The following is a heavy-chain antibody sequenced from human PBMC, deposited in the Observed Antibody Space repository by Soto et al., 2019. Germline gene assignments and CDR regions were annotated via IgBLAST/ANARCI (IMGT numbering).Heavy chain of an antibody. CDR3: ARDGGSHGPSYFDS. Sequence: VQLVESGGGVVQPGRSLRLSCAASGSTFSNYGMHWVRQAPGKGPEWVAVIWYDGSNKYYGESVKGRLSISRDNSKNTLYLDINSLRTEDTAVYYCARDGGSHGPSYFDSWGQGSLVIVSS. CDR2: IWYDGSNK. J-gene: IGHJ4*02. V-gene: IGHV3-33*01. D-gene: IGHD3-16*01. CDR1: GSTFSNYG.